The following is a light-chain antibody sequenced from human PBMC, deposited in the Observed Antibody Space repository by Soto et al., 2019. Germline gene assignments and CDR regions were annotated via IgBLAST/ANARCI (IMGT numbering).Light chain of an antibody. Sequence: EIVLTQSPATLSLSPGERATLSCRASQSVSSYLAWYQQKPGQAPRLLIYDASNRATGIPARFSGNGSGTDFTLTISGLEPEDFAVYYCQQRSNWPGLTFGGGTKVEIK. CDR3: QQRSNWPGLT. V-gene: IGKV3-11*01. J-gene: IGKJ4*01. CDR2: DAS. CDR1: QSVSSY.